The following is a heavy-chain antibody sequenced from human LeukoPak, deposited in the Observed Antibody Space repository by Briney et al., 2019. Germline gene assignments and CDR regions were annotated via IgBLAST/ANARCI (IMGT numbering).Heavy chain of an antibody. V-gene: IGHV3-30*02. CDR2: IRYDGSNK. Sequence: GGSLRLSCAASGFTFSSYGMHWVRQAPGKGLEWVAFIRYDGSNKYYADSVKGRFTISRDNSKNTLYLQMNSLRAEDTAVYYCAKDGYCGGGSCYSRNYYYYGMDVWGQGTTVTVSS. CDR3: AKDGYCGGGSCYSRNYYYYGMDV. D-gene: IGHD2-15*01. CDR1: GFTFSSYG. J-gene: IGHJ6*02.